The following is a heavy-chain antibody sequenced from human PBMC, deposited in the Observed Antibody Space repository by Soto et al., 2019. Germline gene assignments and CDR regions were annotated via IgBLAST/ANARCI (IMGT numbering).Heavy chain of an antibody. CDR2: ISGSGGST. V-gene: IGHV3-23*01. CDR1: GFTFSSYA. J-gene: IGHJ5*02. CDR3: AKSTGGVYYDSSGYPNWFDP. D-gene: IGHD3-22*01. Sequence: PGGSLRLSCAASGFTFSSYAMSWVRQAPGKGLEWVSAISGSGGSTYYADSVKGRFTISRDNSKNTLYLQMNSLRAEDTAVYYCAKSTGGVYYDSSGYPNWFDPWGQGTLVTVSS.